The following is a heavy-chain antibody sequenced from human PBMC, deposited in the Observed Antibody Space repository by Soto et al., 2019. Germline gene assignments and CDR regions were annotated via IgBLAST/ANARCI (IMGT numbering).Heavy chain of an antibody. CDR3: AMATTVETGNY. CDR1: GYTFTSSG. D-gene: IGHD4-17*01. Sequence: QVQLVQSGAEVKKPGASVKVSCKASGYTFTSSGISWVRQAPGQGLEWMGWISAYNGNTNYAQKLQGRVTMTTDTSTSKAYMERRSLRSDDTYVYYCAMATTVETGNYWGQGTLVTVSS. V-gene: IGHV1-18*01. CDR2: ISAYNGNT. J-gene: IGHJ4*02.